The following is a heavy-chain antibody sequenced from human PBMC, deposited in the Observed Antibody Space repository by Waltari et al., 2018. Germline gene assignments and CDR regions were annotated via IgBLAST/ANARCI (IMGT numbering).Heavy chain of an antibody. CDR2: IWYDGTNK. J-gene: IGHJ4*02. CDR1: GFTFTNHG. D-gene: IGHD7-27*01. V-gene: IGHV3-33*01. CDR3: ARDFNWGWDY. Sequence: QVQLVESGGGVVQSGRPVRLSCVGSGFTFTNHGMNWVRQAPGKGLEWVAVIWYDGTNKNYVDSVKGRFSISRDNSKNTLYLEMNSLRAEDTAVYFCARDFNWGWDYWGQGTLVTVSS.